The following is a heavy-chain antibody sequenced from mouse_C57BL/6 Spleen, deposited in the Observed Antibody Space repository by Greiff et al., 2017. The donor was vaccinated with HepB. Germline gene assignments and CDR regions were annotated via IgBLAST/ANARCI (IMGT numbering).Heavy chain of an antibody. CDR2: ISDGGSYT. CDR1: GFTFSSYA. Sequence: DVHLVESGGGLVKPGGSLKLSCAASGFTFSSYAMSWVRQTPEKRLEWVATISDGGSYTYYPDNVKGRFTISRGNAKNNLYLQMSHLKSEDTAMYYCAREDSHFDYWGQGTTLTVSS. CDR3: AREDSHFDY. J-gene: IGHJ2*01. V-gene: IGHV5-4*01.